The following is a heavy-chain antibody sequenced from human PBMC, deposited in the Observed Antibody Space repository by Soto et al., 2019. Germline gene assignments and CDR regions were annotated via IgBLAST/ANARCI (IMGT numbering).Heavy chain of an antibody. Sequence: GASVKVSCKASGYTFTGYYMHWVRQAPGQGLEWMGWINPNSGDTNYAQNFQGWVSMTRDTSISTAYMELSRLKSDDTAVYYCARGQPVLRFLEWGVYYGMDVWGQGTTVTVSS. CDR2: INPNSGDT. V-gene: IGHV1-2*04. CDR1: GYTFTGYY. CDR3: ARGQPVLRFLEWGVYYGMDV. D-gene: IGHD3-3*01. J-gene: IGHJ6*02.